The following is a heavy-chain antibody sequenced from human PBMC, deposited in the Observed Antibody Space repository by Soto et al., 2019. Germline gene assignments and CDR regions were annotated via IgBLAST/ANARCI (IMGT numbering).Heavy chain of an antibody. V-gene: IGHV3-11*01. D-gene: IGHD1-26*01. CDR3: VRAVGATFAWFDP. Sequence: VQLVESGGGLVKPGGSLRLSCAASGFTFSDFYMAWIRQAPGKGLEWVSYISSSGSTIYYADSVKGRFTISRDNAKNSLYLQMNSLRGEDTAVYYCVRAVGATFAWFDPWGQGTLVTVSS. J-gene: IGHJ5*02. CDR2: ISSSGSTI. CDR1: GFTFSDFY.